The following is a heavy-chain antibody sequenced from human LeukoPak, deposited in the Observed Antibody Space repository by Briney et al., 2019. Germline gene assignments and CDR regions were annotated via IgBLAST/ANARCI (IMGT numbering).Heavy chain of an antibody. CDR3: AREGGFCFGDTCRFFDF. J-gene: IGHJ4*02. V-gene: IGHV3-21*01. CDR2: ISSSRSYI. D-gene: IGHD2-15*01. Sequence: GGSLRLSCAASGFTFSTSSLNWVRQAPGKGLEWASSISSSRSYIYYADSVKGRFTISRDNAKNSLYLQMNSLGAEDTAVYYCAREGGFCFGDTCRFFDFWGQGTLVTVSS. CDR1: GFTFSTSS.